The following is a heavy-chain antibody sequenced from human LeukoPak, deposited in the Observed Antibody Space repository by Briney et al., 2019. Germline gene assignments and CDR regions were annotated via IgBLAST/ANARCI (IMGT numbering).Heavy chain of an antibody. Sequence: GGSLRLSCAASGFTVSTNYMSWVRQAPGKGLEWVSIIYDSGSTYYADSVKGRFTISRDKSKNTLYLQMNSLRAEDTAVYYCARGIFERGFDPWGQGTLVTVSS. J-gene: IGHJ5*02. V-gene: IGHV3-53*01. CDR2: IYDSGST. CDR1: GFTVSTNY. CDR3: ARGIFERGFDP. D-gene: IGHD1-26*01.